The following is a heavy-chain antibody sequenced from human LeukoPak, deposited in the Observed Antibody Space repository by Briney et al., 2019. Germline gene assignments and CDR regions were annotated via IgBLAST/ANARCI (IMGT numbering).Heavy chain of an antibody. V-gene: IGHV4-39*07. D-gene: IGHD3-3*01. CDR1: GGSVSSTHY. CDR2: IYYGGST. Sequence: SETLSLTCTVSGGSVSSTHYWGWIRQPPGKGLEWIGSIYYGGSTYYNASLRSRVTTSVDTSKNQFSLKLSSVTAADTAVYYCAREGSGYYPWGQGTLVTVSS. J-gene: IGHJ5*02. CDR3: AREGSGYYP.